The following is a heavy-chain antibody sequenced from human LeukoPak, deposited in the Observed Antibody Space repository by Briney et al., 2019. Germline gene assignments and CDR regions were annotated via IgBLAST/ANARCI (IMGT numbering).Heavy chain of an antibody. J-gene: IGHJ6*03. CDR1: GFTFSSYA. Sequence: QPGGSLRLSCAASGFTFSSYAMHWVRQAPGKGLEWVAVISYDGSNKYYADSVKGRFTISRDNSKNTLYLQMNSLRAEDTAVYYCARDGKEVLRFLEWSNYYYYMDVWGKGTTVTVSS. D-gene: IGHD3-3*01. V-gene: IGHV3-30*04. CDR3: ARDGKEVLRFLEWSNYYYYMDV. CDR2: ISYDGSNK.